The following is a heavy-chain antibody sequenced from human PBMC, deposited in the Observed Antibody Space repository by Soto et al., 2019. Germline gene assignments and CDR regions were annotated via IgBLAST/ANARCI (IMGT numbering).Heavy chain of an antibody. J-gene: IGHJ6*02. CDR1: GGTFSSYA. D-gene: IGHD1-26*01. CDR3: ARGRSGSYNHYYYYYGMDV. CDR2: IIPIFGTA. V-gene: IGHV1-69*13. Sequence: ASVKVWCKASGGTFSSYAISWVRQAPGPGIEWMGRIIPIFGTANYAQKFQGRVTITADESTSTAYMELSSLRSEDTAVYYCARGRSGSYNHYYYYYGMDVWAQGTTVTVSS.